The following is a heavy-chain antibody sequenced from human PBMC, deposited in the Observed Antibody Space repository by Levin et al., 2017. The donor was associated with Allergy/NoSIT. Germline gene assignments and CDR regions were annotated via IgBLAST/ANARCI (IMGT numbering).Heavy chain of an antibody. J-gene: IGHJ4*02. Sequence: ASVKVSCKGSGYSFDSYYITWVRQMPGKGLEWMGIIYPGDSDTTYSPSFKGQVTISADKSITTAYLLWNSLKASDTAMYYCARHSRPGVAAADADYWGQGTLVTVSS. D-gene: IGHD6-13*01. CDR1: GYSFDSYY. CDR2: IYPGDSDT. CDR3: ARHSRPGVAAADADY. V-gene: IGHV5-51*01.